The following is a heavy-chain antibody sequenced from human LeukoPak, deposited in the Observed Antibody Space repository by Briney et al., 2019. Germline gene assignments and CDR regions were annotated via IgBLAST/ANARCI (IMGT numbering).Heavy chain of an antibody. CDR2: IRYDGSNK. J-gene: IGHJ4*02. D-gene: IGHD5-24*01. CDR1: GFTFRDYY. CDR3: AKVEMATSPGGIDY. V-gene: IGHV3-30*02. Sequence: GGSLRLSCAASGFTFRDYYMSWIRQAPGKGLEWVTFIRYDGSNKYYADSVKGRFTISRDNSKNTLYLQMNSLRVEDTAMYYCAKVEMATSPGGIDYWGQGTLVTVSS.